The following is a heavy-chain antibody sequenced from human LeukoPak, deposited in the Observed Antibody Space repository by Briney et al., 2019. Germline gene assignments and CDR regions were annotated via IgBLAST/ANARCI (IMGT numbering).Heavy chain of an antibody. CDR2: INTSGGST. V-gene: IGHV1-46*01. Sequence: ASVKVSCKASGYTFTSYYMHWVRQAPGQGLEWMGIINTSGGSTTYAQKFQGRVTMARDTSTSTVYMELSSLRSEDTAVYYCARGATVTLWYFDYWGQGTLVTVSS. CDR1: GYTFTSYY. D-gene: IGHD4-17*01. CDR3: ARGATVTLWYFDY. J-gene: IGHJ4*02.